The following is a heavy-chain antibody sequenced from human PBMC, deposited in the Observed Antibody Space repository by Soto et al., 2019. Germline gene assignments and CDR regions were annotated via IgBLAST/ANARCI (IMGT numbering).Heavy chain of an antibody. V-gene: IGHV3-23*01. D-gene: IGHD3-3*01. J-gene: IGHJ4*02. Sequence: GESLKISCAASGFTFSSYAMSWVRQAPGKGLEWVSAISGSGGSTYYADSVKGRFTISRDNSKNTLYLQMNSLRAEDTAVYYCAKRAWNYFDYWGQGTLVTVSS. CDR3: AKRAWNYFDY. CDR2: ISGSGGST. CDR1: GFTFSSYA.